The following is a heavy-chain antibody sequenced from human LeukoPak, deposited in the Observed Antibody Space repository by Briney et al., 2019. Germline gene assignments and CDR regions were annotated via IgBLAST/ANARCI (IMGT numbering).Heavy chain of an antibody. CDR1: GFTFTSSA. CDR3: AAYYDFWSGFDY. V-gene: IGHV1-58*01. J-gene: IGHJ4*02. CDR2: IVVGSGNT. D-gene: IGHD3-3*01. Sequence: SVKVSCKASGFTFTSSAVQWVRQARGQRLEWIGWIVVGSGNTNYAQKFQERVTITRDMSTSTAYMELSSLRSEDTAVYYCAAYYDFWSGFDYWGQGTLVTVSS.